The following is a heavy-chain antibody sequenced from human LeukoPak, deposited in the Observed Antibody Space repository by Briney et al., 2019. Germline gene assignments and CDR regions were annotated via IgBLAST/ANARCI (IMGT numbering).Heavy chain of an antibody. Sequence: SETLSLTCTVSGGSISSYYWSWIRQPPGKGLEWIGYIYYSGSTNYNPSLKSRVTISVDTSKNQFSLKLSSVTAADTAVYYCARDPTTRRSGDSSDSWGQGTLVTVSS. CDR1: GGSISSYY. J-gene: IGHJ4*02. CDR2: IYYSGST. V-gene: IGHV4-59*01. D-gene: IGHD3-22*01. CDR3: ARDPTTRRSGDSSDS.